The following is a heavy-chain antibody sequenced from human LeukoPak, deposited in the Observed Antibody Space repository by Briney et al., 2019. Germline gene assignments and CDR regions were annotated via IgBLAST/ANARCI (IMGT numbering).Heavy chain of an antibody. D-gene: IGHD5-12*01. Sequence: PSETLSLTCTVYGGSFIGYYWSWIRQPPGKGLQWIGEIDHNGDTNYIPSLKSRLTISVDTSKNQFSLKLSSVTAADTAVYYCARDTGYSGSWFDPWGQGTLVTVSS. CDR1: GGSFIGYY. CDR2: IDHNGDT. J-gene: IGHJ5*02. CDR3: ARDTGYSGSWFDP. V-gene: IGHV4-34*01.